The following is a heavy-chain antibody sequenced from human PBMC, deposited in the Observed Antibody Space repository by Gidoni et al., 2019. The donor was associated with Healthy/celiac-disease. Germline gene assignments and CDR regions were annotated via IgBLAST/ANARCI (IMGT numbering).Heavy chain of an antibody. J-gene: IGHJ5*02. Sequence: QVQLVQSGAEVKKPGASVKVSCKASGYTFPSYAMHWVRQAPGQRLEWMGWINAGNGNTKYSQKFQGRVTITRDTSASTAYMELSSLRSEDTAVYYCARVTSGGSSWRGWFDPWGQGTLVTVSS. CDR1: GYTFPSYA. D-gene: IGHD6-13*01. CDR3: ARVTSGGSSWRGWFDP. V-gene: IGHV1-3*01. CDR2: INAGNGNT.